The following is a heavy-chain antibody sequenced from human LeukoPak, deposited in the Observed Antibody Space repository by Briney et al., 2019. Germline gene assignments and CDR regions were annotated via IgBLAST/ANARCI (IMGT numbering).Heavy chain of an antibody. V-gene: IGHV3-74*01. Sequence: PGGSLRLSCAASGFTFSSYWMQWVRQVPGKGLEWVSGIGGDGSSTNYADSVRGRFTIPRDNAKNTLYLQINSLRAEDTAVYHCASAISYSGGYWGQGTLVTVSS. CDR3: ASAISYSGGY. J-gene: IGHJ4*02. CDR1: GFTFSSYW. D-gene: IGHD3-10*01. CDR2: IGGDGSST.